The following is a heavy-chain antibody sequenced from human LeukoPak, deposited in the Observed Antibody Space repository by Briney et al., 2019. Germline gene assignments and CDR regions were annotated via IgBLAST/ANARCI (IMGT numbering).Heavy chain of an antibody. D-gene: IGHD1-1*01. CDR3: AKSLLTAATGTGRAFDI. J-gene: IGHJ3*02. V-gene: IGHV3-23*01. Sequence: GGSLRLSCEAAGFSFRDYPMGWVRRASGKRLEWVSGISAGADVIFYADPVKGRFTISRDNSKNTLYLQMNSLRAEDSAEYYCAKSLLTAATGTGRAFDIWGQGTMVTVSA. CDR1: GFSFRDYP. CDR2: ISAGADVI.